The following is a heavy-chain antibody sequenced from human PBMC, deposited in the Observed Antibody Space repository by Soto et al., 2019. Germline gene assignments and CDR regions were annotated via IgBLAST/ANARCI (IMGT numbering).Heavy chain of an antibody. CDR1: GFTFSSYG. CDR2: ISYDGSNK. V-gene: IGHV3-30*18. CDR3: AKDLAYGDLYYYYGMDV. J-gene: IGHJ6*02. D-gene: IGHD4-17*01. Sequence: QVQLVESGGGVVQPGTSLRLSCAASGFTFSSYGMHWVRQAPGKGLEWVAVISYDGSNKYYADSVKGRFTISRDNSKNTLYLQMNSLRAEDTAVYYCAKDLAYGDLYYYYGMDVWGQGTTVTVSS.